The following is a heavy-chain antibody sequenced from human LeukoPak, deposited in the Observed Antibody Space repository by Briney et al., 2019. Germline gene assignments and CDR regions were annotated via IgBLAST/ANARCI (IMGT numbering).Heavy chain of an antibody. V-gene: IGHV3-23*01. CDR3: AKGSRTYYDVLTGYYDY. D-gene: IGHD3-9*01. J-gene: IGHJ4*02. CDR1: GFTFSSYA. CDR2: ISGSGGTT. Sequence: GGSLRLSCAASGFTFSSYAMSWVRQAPGKGLEWVSGISGSGGTTSSADSVKGRFTISRDNSKNTLYMQMNSLRAEDTAVYYCAKGSRTYYDVLTGYYDYCGRGTLVTVSA.